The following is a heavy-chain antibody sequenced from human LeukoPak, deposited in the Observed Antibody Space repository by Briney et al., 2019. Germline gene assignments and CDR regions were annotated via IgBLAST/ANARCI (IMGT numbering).Heavy chain of an antibody. J-gene: IGHJ4*02. V-gene: IGHV4-59*01. CDR1: GGSISSYY. D-gene: IGHD1-26*01. Sequence: SETLSLTCTVAGGSISSYYWSWIRQPPGKGLEWIGYINYSGSTFYNPSLRSRVTMSVDTSKRQFSLNLNSVTAADTAVYYCARRGTYYVFDYWGQGTPVTVSS. CDR2: INYSGST. CDR3: ARRGTYYVFDY.